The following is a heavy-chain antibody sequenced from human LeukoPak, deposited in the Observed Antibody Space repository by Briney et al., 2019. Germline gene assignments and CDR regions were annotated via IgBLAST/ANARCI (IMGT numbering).Heavy chain of an antibody. Sequence: SETLSLTCTVSGASINRSSYSWAWIRQPPGKGLEWIGSMSHTESPYYNPSLRSRVTISVDTSKNQLSLRLTSVTAADRAVYYCARKPPYSSTFDIWGQGTMVTVSS. CDR1: GASINRSSYS. V-gene: IGHV4-39*01. CDR3: ARKPPYSSTFDI. D-gene: IGHD2-21*01. CDR2: MSHTESP. J-gene: IGHJ3*02.